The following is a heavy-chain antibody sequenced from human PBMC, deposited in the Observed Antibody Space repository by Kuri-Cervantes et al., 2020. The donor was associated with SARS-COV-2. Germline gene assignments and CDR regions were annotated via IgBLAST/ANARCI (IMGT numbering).Heavy chain of an antibody. V-gene: IGHV3-30*01. CDR1: GFTFSSYA. Sequence: GGSLRLSCAASGFTFSSYAMHWVRQAPGKGLEWVAVISYDGSNKYYADSVKGRFTISRDNSKNTLYLQMNSLRAEDTAVYYCAREYCSSTSCGYYGMDVWGQGTTVTVSS. CDR2: ISYDGSNK. CDR3: AREYCSSTSCGYYGMDV. D-gene: IGHD2-2*01. J-gene: IGHJ6*02.